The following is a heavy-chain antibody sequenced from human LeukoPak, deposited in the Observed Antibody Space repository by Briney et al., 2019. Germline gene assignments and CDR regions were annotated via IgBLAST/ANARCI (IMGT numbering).Heavy chain of an antibody. D-gene: IGHD2-8*02. CDR3: AKDPGASVPGFYMDV. Sequence: GGSLRLSCVASGFSFRNYGMRWVRQATGKGPEWVSFIWSGGNNIKHGDSVKGLFTISRDNCNNILYLQMDSLRPEDTGVYYCAKDPGASVPGFYMDVWGKGTTVIVSS. V-gene: IGHV3-30*02. J-gene: IGHJ6*03. CDR2: IWSGGNNI. CDR1: GFSFRNYG.